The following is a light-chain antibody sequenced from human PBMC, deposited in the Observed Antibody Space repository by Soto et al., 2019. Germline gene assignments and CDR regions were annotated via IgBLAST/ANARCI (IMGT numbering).Light chain of an antibody. CDR2: GAS. V-gene: IGKV3-15*01. Sequence: EIVMTQSPATLSVPPGERATLSCRASQSVSSNLAWYQQKPGQAPRLLIYGASTRATGIPARFSGSGSGIEFTLTISSLQSEDFAVYYCQQYNNWPALTFGGGTKVEIK. CDR1: QSVSSN. CDR3: QQYNNWPALT. J-gene: IGKJ4*01.